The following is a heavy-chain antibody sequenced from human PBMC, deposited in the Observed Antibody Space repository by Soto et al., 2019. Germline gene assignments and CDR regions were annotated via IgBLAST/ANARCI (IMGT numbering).Heavy chain of an antibody. Sequence: SETLSLTCAVYCGSFSGYYWSWIRQPPGKGLEWIGEINHSGSTNYNPSLKSRVTISVDTSKNQFSLKLSSVTAADTAVYYCARVDYYDSSGPYYFDYWGQGTLVTVSS. CDR2: INHSGST. V-gene: IGHV4-34*01. D-gene: IGHD3-22*01. J-gene: IGHJ4*02. CDR3: ARVDYYDSSGPYYFDY. CDR1: CGSFSGYY.